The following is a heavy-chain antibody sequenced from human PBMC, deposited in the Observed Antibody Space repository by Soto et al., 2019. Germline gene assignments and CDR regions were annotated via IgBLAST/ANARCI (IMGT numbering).Heavy chain of an antibody. D-gene: IGHD2-2*01. V-gene: IGHV3-9*01. CDR1: EFTFDDYA. CDR2: ISWNSGSI. J-gene: IGHJ6*03. Sequence: GGSLRLSCAASEFTFDDYAMPWVRQAPGKGLEWVSGISWNSGSIGYADSVKGRFTISRDNAKNSLYLQMNSLRAEDTALYYCAKDMTRNYYYYYMEVWGKGTTVTVSS. CDR3: AKDMTRNYYYYYMEV.